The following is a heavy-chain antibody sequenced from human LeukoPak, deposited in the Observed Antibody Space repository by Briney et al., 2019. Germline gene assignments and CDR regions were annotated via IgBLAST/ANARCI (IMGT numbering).Heavy chain of an antibody. J-gene: IGHJ6*03. D-gene: IGHD3/OR15-3a*01. Sequence: GASVKVSCKASGGTFSSYTISWVRQAPGQGLEWMGRIIPILGIANYAQKFQGRVTITADKSTSTAYMELSSLRSEDTAVYYCARDNGLENRRVYYYMDVWGKGTTVTVSS. CDR1: GGTFSSYT. CDR2: IIPILGIA. CDR3: ARDNGLENRRVYYYMDV. V-gene: IGHV1-69*04.